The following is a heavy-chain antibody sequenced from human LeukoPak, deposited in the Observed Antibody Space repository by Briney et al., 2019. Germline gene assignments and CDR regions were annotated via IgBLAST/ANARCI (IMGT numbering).Heavy chain of an antibody. V-gene: IGHV4-59*01. Sequence: SETLSLTCTVSGGSISNDYCSWIRQPPGKGLEWIGCIYCSGSTYYSPSLKSRVTMSVDTSKNQFSLRLSSVTAADTAVYYCARGRARPWASWFDPWGQGTLVTVSS. CDR2: IYCSGST. CDR1: GGSISNDY. D-gene: IGHD7-27*01. J-gene: IGHJ5*02. CDR3: ARGRARPWASWFDP.